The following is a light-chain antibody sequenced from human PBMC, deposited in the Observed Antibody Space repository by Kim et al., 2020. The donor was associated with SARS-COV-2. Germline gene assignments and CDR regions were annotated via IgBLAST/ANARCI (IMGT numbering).Light chain of an antibody. CDR2: AND. CDR1: SSNIGAGYD. J-gene: IGLJ1*01. Sequence: RVTISCTGSSSNIGAGYDVHWYQQLPGIAPKLLIYANDNRPSGVPDRFSGSTSDTSVSLAITGLQAEDEADYYCQSYDSSLSGFVFGSGTKVTVL. CDR3: QSYDSSLSGFV. V-gene: IGLV1-40*01.